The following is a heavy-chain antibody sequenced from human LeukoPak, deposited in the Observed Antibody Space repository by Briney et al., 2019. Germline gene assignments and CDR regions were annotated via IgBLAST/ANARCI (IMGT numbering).Heavy chain of an antibody. V-gene: IGHV4-38-2*01. CDR3: ASQSRITIFGVALGAFDI. Sequence: SETLSLTCAVSGYSISSGYYLGWIRQPPGKGLEWIGSIYHSGSTYYNPSLQSRVTISVDTSKNQFSLKLSSVTAADTAVYYCASQSRITIFGVALGAFDIWGQGTMVTVSS. D-gene: IGHD3-3*01. J-gene: IGHJ3*02. CDR1: GYSISSGYY. CDR2: IYHSGST.